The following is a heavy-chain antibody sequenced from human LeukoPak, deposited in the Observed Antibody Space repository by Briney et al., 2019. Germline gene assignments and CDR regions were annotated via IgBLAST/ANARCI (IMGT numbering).Heavy chain of an antibody. CDR2: INPDGGVT. CDR3: ARGPNHYYYMDF. J-gene: IGHJ6*03. V-gene: IGHV1-2*02. Sequence: GASVKVPCKASGYSFTGYYIHWVRQAPGQGLEWMGWINPDGGVTKSAQNFQGRVTMTRDKSINTVYMELSGLTSDDTALYYCARGPNHYYYMDFWGTGTTVSVSS. CDR1: GYSFTGYY. D-gene: IGHD2-8*01.